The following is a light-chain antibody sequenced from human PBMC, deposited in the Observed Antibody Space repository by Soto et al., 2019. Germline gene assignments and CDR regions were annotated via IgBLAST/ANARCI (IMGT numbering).Light chain of an antibody. V-gene: IGKV1-33*01. CDR1: QDISNY. J-gene: IGKJ4*01. CDR2: DAS. CDR3: QQYDNLPLT. Sequence: DIQMTQSPSTLSGCVGDRVTITFRASQDISNYLNWYQQKPGKAPKLLIYDASNLETGVPSRFSGSGSGTDFTFTISSLQPEDIATYYCQQYDNLPLTFGGGTKVDI.